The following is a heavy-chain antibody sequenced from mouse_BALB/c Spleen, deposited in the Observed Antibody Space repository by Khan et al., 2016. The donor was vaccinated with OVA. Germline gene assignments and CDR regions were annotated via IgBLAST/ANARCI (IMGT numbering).Heavy chain of an antibody. V-gene: IGHV14-3*02. J-gene: IGHJ3*01. CDR3: ARTTKIVGFTY. Sequence: VQLQQSGAELVKPGASVKLSCTASAFTITDTYMHWVKQRPEQGLEWIGRIDPANGNTKYDPKFQGKATITADTSSNTAYLHLSSLTSEDISVYYCARTTKIVGFTYWGQGTLVTVSA. CDR1: AFTITDTY. CDR2: IDPANGNT. D-gene: IGHD2-4*01.